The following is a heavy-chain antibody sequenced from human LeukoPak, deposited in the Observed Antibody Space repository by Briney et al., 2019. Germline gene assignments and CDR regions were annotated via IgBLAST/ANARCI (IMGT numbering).Heavy chain of an antibody. Sequence: ASVTVSFTASGYTFTSYAMHWVRQAPGQRLEWMGWINAGNGNTKYSQKFQGRVTITRDTSASTAYMELSSLRSEDTAVYYCARDLWGQQQLVFDYWGQGTLVTVSS. CDR1: GYTFTSYA. CDR2: INAGNGNT. J-gene: IGHJ4*02. V-gene: IGHV1-3*01. D-gene: IGHD6-13*01. CDR3: ARDLWGQQQLVFDY.